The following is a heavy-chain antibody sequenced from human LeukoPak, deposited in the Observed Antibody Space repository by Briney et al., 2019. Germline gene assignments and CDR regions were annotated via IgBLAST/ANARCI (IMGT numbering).Heavy chain of an antibody. V-gene: IGHV3-23*01. D-gene: IGHD6-19*01. J-gene: IGHJ4*02. CDR1: GFNFNNYA. CDR3: AKDAMAGTGSFDY. Sequence: PGGSLRLSCVASGFNFNNYAMSWVRQAPEKGLEWVSSISTTGGNTYYADSVKGRFTISRDKSENTMFLQMNSLRAEDTAVYYCAKDAMAGTGSFDYWGQGTLVTVSS. CDR2: ISTTGGNT.